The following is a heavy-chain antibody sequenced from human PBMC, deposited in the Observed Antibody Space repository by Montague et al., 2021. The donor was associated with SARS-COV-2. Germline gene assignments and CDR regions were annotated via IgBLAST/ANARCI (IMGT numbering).Heavy chain of an antibody. V-gene: IGHV3-30-3*01. CDR3: ARTLLDYYGMDV. Sequence: SLRLSCAASGFTFSSYAMHWVRQAPGKGLEWVAVISYDGSNKYYADSVKGRFTISRDNSKNTLYLQMNILRAEDTAVYYCARTLLDYYGMDVWGQGTTVTVSS. D-gene: IGHD2/OR15-2a*01. J-gene: IGHJ6*02. CDR2: ISYDGSNK. CDR1: GFTFSSYA.